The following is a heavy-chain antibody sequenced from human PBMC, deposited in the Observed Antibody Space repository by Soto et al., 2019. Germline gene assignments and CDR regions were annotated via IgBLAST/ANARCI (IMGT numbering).Heavy chain of an antibody. CDR1: GGSISSYY. CDR2: IYYSGST. Sequence: SETLSLTCTVSGGSISSYYWSWIRQPPGKGLEWIGYIYYSGSTNYNPSLKSRVTISVDTSKNQFSLKLSSVTAADTAAYYCAGARGYTYGYLLDYWGQGTLVTVSS. CDR3: AGARGYTYGYLLDY. V-gene: IGHV4-59*01. J-gene: IGHJ4*02. D-gene: IGHD5-18*01.